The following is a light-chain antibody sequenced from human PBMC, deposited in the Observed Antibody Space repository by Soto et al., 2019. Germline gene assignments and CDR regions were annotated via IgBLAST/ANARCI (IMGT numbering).Light chain of an antibody. CDR2: GSS. J-gene: IGKJ3*01. CDR3: QQYGSSPFT. Sequence: EIVLTQSPGTLSLSPGERATLSCWASQSISSNYLAWYQQKPGQPPRLLISGSSIRATGIPKRFSVSASGTNFTLTNSRLEPEDFAVFYCQQYGSSPFTFGPGTKVDFK. CDR1: QSISSNY. V-gene: IGKV3-20*01.